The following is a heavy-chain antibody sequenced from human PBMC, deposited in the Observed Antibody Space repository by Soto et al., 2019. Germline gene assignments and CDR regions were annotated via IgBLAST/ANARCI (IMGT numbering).Heavy chain of an antibody. Sequence: QELLMQSGADMKKPGASVKVSCKSSGFSFTNYYLHWVRQAPGQGPEWMGWIFPKSGGTRSAQRFRDRLTLTTHTSVTTAYLELTSLSPDDTSIYFCAREGMFHYETADYDPSNYGLDVWGEGKTCTVPS. CDR3: AREGMFHYETADYDPSNYGLDV. CDR1: GFSFTNYY. CDR2: IFPKSGGT. J-gene: IGHJ6*04. D-gene: IGHD3-16*01. V-gene: IGHV1-2*02.